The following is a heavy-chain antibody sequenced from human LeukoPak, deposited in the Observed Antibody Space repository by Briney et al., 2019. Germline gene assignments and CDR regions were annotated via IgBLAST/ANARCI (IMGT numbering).Heavy chain of an antibody. D-gene: IGHD3-22*01. CDR3: ARGNYYDSSGYYYVG. CDR2: INPNSGGT. Sequence: ASVKVSCKASGYTFTGYYMHWVRQAPEQGLEWMGWINPNSGGTNYAQKFQGRVTMTRDTSISTAYMELSRLRSDDTAVYYCARGNYYDSSGYYYVGWGQGTLVTVSS. CDR1: GYTFTGYY. V-gene: IGHV1-2*02. J-gene: IGHJ4*02.